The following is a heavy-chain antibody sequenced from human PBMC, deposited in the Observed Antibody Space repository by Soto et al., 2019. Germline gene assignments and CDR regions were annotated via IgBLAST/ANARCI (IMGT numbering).Heavy chain of an antibody. CDR2: INPNSGGT. Sequence: ASWKVSCKSSGYTLTSYGISWVRHAPGQGLEWMGWINPNSGGTNYAQKFQGWVTMTRDTSISTAYMELSRLRSDDTAVYYCARGAKGGCWSRYFDFVYWGQGILVTASS. CDR1: GYTLTSYG. J-gene: IGHJ4*02. D-gene: IGHD3-3*01. CDR3: ARGAKGGCWSRYFDFVY. V-gene: IGHV1-2*04.